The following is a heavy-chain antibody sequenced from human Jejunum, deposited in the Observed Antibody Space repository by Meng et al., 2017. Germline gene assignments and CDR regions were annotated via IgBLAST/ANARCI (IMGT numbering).Heavy chain of an antibody. CDR3: AKDRIEVLSPGLAGA. D-gene: IGHD2/OR15-2a*01. J-gene: IGHJ5*02. CDR2: ISVSGATT. CDR1: GFIFSDSA. V-gene: IGHV3-23*01. Sequence: GGSLRLSCAASGFIFSDSAMTWVRQAPGKGLEWVSSISVSGATTYYAAPVKGRFTITRDNSKNTVSLQMNSLRAEDRAVYFCAKDRIEVLSPGLAGAWGQGTLVTVSS.